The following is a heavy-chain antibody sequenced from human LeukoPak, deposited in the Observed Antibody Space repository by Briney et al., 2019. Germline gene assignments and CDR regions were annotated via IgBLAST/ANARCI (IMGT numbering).Heavy chain of an antibody. D-gene: IGHD4-23*01. CDR3: ARDRYTVVSWYFDL. V-gene: IGHV4-31*03. CDR2: IYYSGIT. CDR1: GGSISSGGYY. J-gene: IGHJ2*01. Sequence: PSETLSLTCTVSGGSISSGGYYWSWIRQHPGKGLEWIGYIYYSGITYYNPSLKSRVTISVDTSKNQFSLKLSSVTAADTAVYYCARDRYTVVSWYFDLWGRGTLVTVSS.